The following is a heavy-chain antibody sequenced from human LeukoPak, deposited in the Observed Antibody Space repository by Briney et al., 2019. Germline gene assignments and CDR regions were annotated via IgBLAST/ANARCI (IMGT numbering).Heavy chain of an antibody. CDR2: IRSKAYGGTT. CDR1: GFTFGDYA. J-gene: IGHJ4*02. CDR3: TRDSSGWFFDY. D-gene: IGHD6-19*01. V-gene: IGHV3-49*03. Sequence: PGGSLRLSCTASGFTFGDYAMSWFRQAPGKGLEWVGFIRSKAYGGTTEYAASVKGRFTISRDDSKSIAYLQMNSLKTEDTAVYYCTRDSSGWFFDYWGQGTLVTVSS.